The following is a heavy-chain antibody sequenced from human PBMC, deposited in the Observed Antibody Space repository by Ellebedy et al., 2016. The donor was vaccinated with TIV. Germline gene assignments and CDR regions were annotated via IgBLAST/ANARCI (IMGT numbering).Heavy chain of an antibody. CDR3: ASDPVAGTAN. D-gene: IGHD6-19*01. V-gene: IGHV3-23*01. CDR1: GFTFSSFA. CDR2: ISGSGGSR. J-gene: IGHJ4*02. Sequence: GGSLRLSXASSGFTFSSFAMSWVRQAPGKGLEWISHISGSGGSRYYADSVQGRFTISRDNSKNTLYLQMNSLRAEDTAVYYCASDPVAGTANWGQGILVTVSS.